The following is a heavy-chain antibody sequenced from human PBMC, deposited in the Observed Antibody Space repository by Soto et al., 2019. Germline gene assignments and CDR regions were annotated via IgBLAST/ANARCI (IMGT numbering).Heavy chain of an antibody. J-gene: IGHJ5*02. CDR1: KFTFIRYW. Sequence: VQLVESGGGLVQPGGSLRLSCAASKFTFIRYWMHWVRQTPGKGLMWVSRINPDGSRTTYADSVKGRFTISRDNAKNTVFLDMNSLRAEDTAVYYCARVASGSYDWFDPWGQGTLVTVSS. CDR3: ARVASGSYDWFDP. V-gene: IGHV3-74*03. D-gene: IGHD1-26*01. CDR2: INPDGSRT.